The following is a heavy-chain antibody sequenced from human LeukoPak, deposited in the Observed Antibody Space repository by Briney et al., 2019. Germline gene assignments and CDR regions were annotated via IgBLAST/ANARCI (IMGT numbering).Heavy chain of an antibody. V-gene: IGHV1-18*01. CDR2: ISAYNGNT. Sequence: ASVKVSCKASGYTFTNYGISWVRQAPGQGREWMGWISAYNGNTNYAQKLQGRVTITTDTSTSTAYMELRSLRSDDTAVYYCARDISPPNWFDHWGQGTLVTVSS. D-gene: IGHD3-9*01. CDR1: GYTFTNYG. CDR3: ARDISPPNWFDH. J-gene: IGHJ5*02.